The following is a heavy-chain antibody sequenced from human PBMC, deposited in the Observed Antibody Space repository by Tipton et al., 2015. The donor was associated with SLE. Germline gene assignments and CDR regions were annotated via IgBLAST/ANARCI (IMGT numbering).Heavy chain of an antibody. D-gene: IGHD3-16*01. CDR3: ARDQVGVGDFDY. J-gene: IGHJ4*02. V-gene: IGHV4-59*01. CDR1: GGSIGDYY. Sequence: TLSLTCSVSGGSIGDYYWNWIRQPPGKGLEWIGYVFHSGSTNYNPSLRSRVTISVDTSKIQFSLRLNSVTAADTAIYYCARDQVGVGDFDYWSQGTLVTVSS. CDR2: VFHSGST.